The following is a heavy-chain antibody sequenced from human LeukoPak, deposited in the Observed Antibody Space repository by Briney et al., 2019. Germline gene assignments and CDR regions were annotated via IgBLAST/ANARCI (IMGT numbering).Heavy chain of an antibody. V-gene: IGHV4-59*01. CDR3: ARVSSGGYPSFDY. CDR1: GGSTSSYY. Sequence: PSETLSLTCTVSGGSTSSYYWSWIRQPPGKGLEWIGYIYYSGSTNYNPSLKSRVTISVDTSKNQFSLNLSSVTAADTAVYYCARVSSGGYPSFDYWGQGTLVTVSS. D-gene: IGHD2-15*01. CDR2: IYYSGST. J-gene: IGHJ4*02.